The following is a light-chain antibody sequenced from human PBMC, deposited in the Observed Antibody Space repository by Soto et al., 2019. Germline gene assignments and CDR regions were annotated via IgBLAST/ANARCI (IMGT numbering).Light chain of an antibody. CDR1: QSITNY. CDR2: DAS. Sequence: DIQMTQSPSSLSASVGDRVTISCRASQSITNYLHWYQQKPGKAPNLLIYDASSLQGGVPSRFRGSGSGTDFTLTISSLQPEDFATYFCQQSYNTPLTFGGGTKVEIK. CDR3: QQSYNTPLT. J-gene: IGKJ4*01. V-gene: IGKV1-39*01.